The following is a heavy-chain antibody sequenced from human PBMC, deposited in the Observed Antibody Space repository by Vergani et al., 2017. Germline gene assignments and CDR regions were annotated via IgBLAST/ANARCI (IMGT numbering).Heavy chain of an antibody. CDR3: ARENTDTNGDIYYYYYMDV. CDR1: GGSFTSYH. J-gene: IGHJ6*03. Sequence: QVQLQQWGGGLLKPSETLSLTCVVNGGSFTSYHWTWIRQSPGEGLEWVGDIDHSGRPDYNPSLKSRLTMSVDKSRNQFSLTLNSVPATDTAIYFCARENTDTNGDIYYYYYMDVWGQGTAVTVS. CDR2: IDHSGRP. D-gene: IGHD2-8*01. V-gene: IGHV4-34*01.